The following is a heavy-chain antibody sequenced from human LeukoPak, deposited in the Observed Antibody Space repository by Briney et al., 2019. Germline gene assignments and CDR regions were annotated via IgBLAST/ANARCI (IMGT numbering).Heavy chain of an antibody. CDR3: AREAGLSTRRRLDY. V-gene: IGHV3-30-3*01. J-gene: IGHJ4*02. Sequence: PGGSLILSCAASGFTFSSYAMHWVRQAPGKGLEWAAVISYDGSNKYYADSVKGRFTISRDNSKNMLYLQMNSLRTEDTALYYCAREAGLSTRRRLDYWGQGTLVTVSS. D-gene: IGHD4/OR15-4a*01. CDR1: GFTFSSYA. CDR2: ISYDGSNK.